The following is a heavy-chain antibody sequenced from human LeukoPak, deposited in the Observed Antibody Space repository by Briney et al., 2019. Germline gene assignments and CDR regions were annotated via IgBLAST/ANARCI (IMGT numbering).Heavy chain of an antibody. CDR2: ISSSSSYI. D-gene: IGHD3-10*01. CDR1: GFTFSSYS. V-gene: IGHV3-21*01. CDR3: ARVWFGTHIHADY. J-gene: IGHJ4*02. Sequence: GGSLRLSCAASGFTFSSYSMNWVRQAPGKGLEWVSSISSSSSYIYYADSVKGRFTISRDNAKNSLYLQMNSLRAEDTAVYYCARVWFGTHIHADYWGQGTLVTVSS.